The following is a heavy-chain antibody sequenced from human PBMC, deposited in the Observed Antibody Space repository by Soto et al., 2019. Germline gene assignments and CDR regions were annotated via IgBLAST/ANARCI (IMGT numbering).Heavy chain of an antibody. V-gene: IGHV1-18*01. CDR1: SYTFTSYG. J-gene: IGHJ4*02. D-gene: IGHD2-2*01. CDR3: ARDHCISTSCYVHY. CDR2: ISAYNGNT. Sequence: ASVKVSCKASSYTFTSYGISWVRQAPGQGLEWMGWISAYNGNTNYAQKLQGRVTMTTDTSTSTAYMGLRSLRSDDTAVYYCARDHCISTSCYVHYWGQGTLVTVSS.